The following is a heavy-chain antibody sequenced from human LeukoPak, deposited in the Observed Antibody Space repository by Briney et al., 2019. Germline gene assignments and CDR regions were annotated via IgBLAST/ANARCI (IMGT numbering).Heavy chain of an antibody. CDR2: INPSGGST. J-gene: IGHJ4*02. CDR1: GYTFTSYY. Sequence: ASVKVSCKASGYTFTSYYMHWVRQAPGQGLEWMGIINPSGGSTSYAQKFQGRVTMTRDTSTSTVYMELSSLRSEDTAVYYCARGKVQYYYDSSGYYPYFDYRGQGTLVTVSS. V-gene: IGHV1-46*01. D-gene: IGHD3-22*01. CDR3: ARGKVQYYYDSSGYYPYFDY.